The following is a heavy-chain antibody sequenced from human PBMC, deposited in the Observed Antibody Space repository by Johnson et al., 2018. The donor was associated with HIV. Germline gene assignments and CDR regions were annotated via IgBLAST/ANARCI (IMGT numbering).Heavy chain of an antibody. V-gene: IGHV3-30*04. CDR2: ISYDGSNK. J-gene: IGHJ3*02. Sequence: QVQLVESGGGVVQPGGSLRLSCAASGFTFNTYAMHWVRQAPGKGLEWVAVISYDGSNKYYADSVKGRFTISRDNSKNTLYLQMNSLRAEDTAVYYCARDSSRGRIVGAHDAFDIWGQGTMVTVSS. CDR1: GFTFNTYA. CDR3: ARDSSRGRIVGAHDAFDI. D-gene: IGHD1-26*01.